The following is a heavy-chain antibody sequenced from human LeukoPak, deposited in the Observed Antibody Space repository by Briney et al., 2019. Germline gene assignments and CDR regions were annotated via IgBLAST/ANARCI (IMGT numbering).Heavy chain of an antibody. D-gene: IGHD3-3*01. Sequence: ASVKVSCKASGYTFTSYDINWVRQATGQGLEWMGWMNPNSGNTGYAQKFQGRVTTTRNTSISTAYMELSSLRSEDTAVYYCARWDYDFWSGYPDYWGQGTLVTASS. CDR1: GYTFTSYD. CDR2: MNPNSGNT. V-gene: IGHV1-8*03. CDR3: ARWDYDFWSGYPDY. J-gene: IGHJ4*02.